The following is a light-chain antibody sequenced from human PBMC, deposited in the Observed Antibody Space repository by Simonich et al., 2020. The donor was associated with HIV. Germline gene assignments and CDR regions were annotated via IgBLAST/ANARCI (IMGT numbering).Light chain of an antibody. V-gene: IGLV3-27*01. Sequence: SYELTHPSSVSVSPGQTARITCSGYGVEKKYARWFQQKPGQAPILVIYKDSERPSGIPERFSGSRSGTTFTLTISGAQVEDEADYYCYSATDNSGVFGGGTKLTVL. CDR2: KDS. J-gene: IGLJ3*02. CDR1: GVEKKY. CDR3: YSATDNSGV.